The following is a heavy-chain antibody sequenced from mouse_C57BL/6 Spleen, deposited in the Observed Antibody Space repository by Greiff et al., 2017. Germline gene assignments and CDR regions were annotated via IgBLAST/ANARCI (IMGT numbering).Heavy chain of an antibody. CDR1: GYSFTGYF. CDR2: INPYNGDT. D-gene: IGHD2-3*01. Sequence: VHVKQSGPELVKPGDSVKISCKASGYSFTGYFMNWVMQSHGKSLEWIGRINPYNGDTFYNQKFKGKATLTVDKSSSTAHMELRSLTSEDSAVYYCARSDDGYYVGAMDYWGQGTSVTVSS. V-gene: IGHV1-20*01. J-gene: IGHJ4*01. CDR3: ARSDDGYYVGAMDY.